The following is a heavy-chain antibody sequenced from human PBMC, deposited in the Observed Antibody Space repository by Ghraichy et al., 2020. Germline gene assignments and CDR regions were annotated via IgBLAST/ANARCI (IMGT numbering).Heavy chain of an antibody. CDR2: IYWNDDK. D-gene: IGHD2-2*01. V-gene: IGHV2-5*01. CDR3: AHNPSRYCSSTSCFAFDI. CDR1: GFSLSTSGVG. J-gene: IGHJ3*02. Sequence: SGPTLVKPTQTLTLTCTFSGFSLSTSGVGVGWIRQPPGKALEWLALIYWNDDKRYSPSLKSRLTITKDTSKNQVVLTMTNMDPVDTATYYFAHNPSRYCSSTSCFAFDIWGQGTMVTVSS.